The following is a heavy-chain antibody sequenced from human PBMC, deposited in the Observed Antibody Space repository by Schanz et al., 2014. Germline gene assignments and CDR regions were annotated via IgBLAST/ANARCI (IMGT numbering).Heavy chain of an antibody. CDR1: GFTFNNYD. V-gene: IGHV3-23*04. J-gene: IGHJ4*02. CDR3: ARVRGSGSYSFHYLDL. Sequence: EVQLVESGGGLVQPGGSLRLSCAASGFTFNNYDMNWVRLVPGKGLECVSGISGGGGSAYYADSVKGRFTISRDNGEDTTYLQMNSLRVEDTGVYYCARVRGSGSYSFHYLDLWGQGTLVTVSS. CDR2: ISGGGGSA. D-gene: IGHD1-26*01.